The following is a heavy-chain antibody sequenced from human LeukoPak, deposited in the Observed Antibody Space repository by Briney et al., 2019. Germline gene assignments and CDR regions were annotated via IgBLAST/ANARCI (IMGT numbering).Heavy chain of an antibody. Sequence: SETLSLTCTVSGGSIGSYYWSWIRQPAGKGLEWIGRIYTSGSTNYNPSLKSRVTMSVDTSKNQFSLKLSSVTAADTAVYYCAGGTLRLGELSLGYWGQGTLVTVSS. J-gene: IGHJ4*02. D-gene: IGHD3-16*02. CDR2: IYTSGST. CDR1: GGSIGSYY. CDR3: AGGTLRLGELSLGY. V-gene: IGHV4-4*07.